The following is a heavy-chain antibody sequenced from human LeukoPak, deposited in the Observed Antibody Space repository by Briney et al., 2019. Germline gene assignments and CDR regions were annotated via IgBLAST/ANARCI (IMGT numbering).Heavy chain of an antibody. J-gene: IGHJ6*02. Sequence: SETLSLTCTVSTHSVSTDYYWGWIRQPPGKGLEWIGNIYHDGSTYYTPSLKSRVTISVDTSKNQFSLKLSSVTAADTAVYYCARERITMVRGVIDDYYYGMDVWGQGTTVTVSS. CDR2: IYHDGST. CDR3: ARERITMVRGVIDDYYYGMDV. V-gene: IGHV4-38-2*02. D-gene: IGHD3-10*01. CDR1: THSVSTDYY.